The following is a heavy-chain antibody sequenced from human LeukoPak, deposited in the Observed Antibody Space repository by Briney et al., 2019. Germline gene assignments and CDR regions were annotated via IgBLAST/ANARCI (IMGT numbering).Heavy chain of an antibody. Sequence: GGSLRLSCAASGFTFSDYYMSWIRQAPGKGLEWVSVIYSGGSTYYADSVKGRFTISRDNSKNTLYLQMNSLRAEDTAVYYCARSLAEWLPLDYWGQGTLVTVSS. CDR2: IYSGGST. CDR1: GFTFSDYY. V-gene: IGHV3-53*01. J-gene: IGHJ4*02. D-gene: IGHD5-12*01. CDR3: ARSLAEWLPLDY.